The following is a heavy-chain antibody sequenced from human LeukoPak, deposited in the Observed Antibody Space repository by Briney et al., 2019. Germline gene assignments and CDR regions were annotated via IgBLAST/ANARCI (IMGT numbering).Heavy chain of an antibody. CDR3: AREGSSGWYGEAWFDP. Sequence: ASVKVSCKASGFTFTSSAVQWVRQARRQRLVWIGWIVVGSGNTNYAQKFQERVTITGDMSTSTAYMELRSLRSDDTAVYYCAREGSSGWYGEAWFDPWGQGTLVTVSS. V-gene: IGHV1-58*01. CDR2: IVVGSGNT. D-gene: IGHD6-19*01. J-gene: IGHJ5*02. CDR1: GFTFTSSA.